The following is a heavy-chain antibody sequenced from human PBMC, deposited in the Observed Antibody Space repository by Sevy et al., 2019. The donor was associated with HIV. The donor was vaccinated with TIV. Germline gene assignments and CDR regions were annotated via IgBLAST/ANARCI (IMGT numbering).Heavy chain of an antibody. Sequence: GGSLRLSCAASGFTFSNFAMGWVRQAPGKVLDWISVISGTGDYKYYADSVKGRFTISRDNSKNTLSLQMNSLRAEDTAIFYCAKKMGGGSGMAFLVDYWGQGTLVTVSS. D-gene: IGHD5-18*01. J-gene: IGHJ4*02. V-gene: IGHV3-23*01. CDR1: GFTFSNFA. CDR3: AKKMGGGSGMAFLVDY. CDR2: ISGTGDYK.